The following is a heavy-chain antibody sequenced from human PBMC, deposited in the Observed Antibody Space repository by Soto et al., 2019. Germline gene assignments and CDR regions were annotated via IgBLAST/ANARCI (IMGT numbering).Heavy chain of an antibody. V-gene: IGHV3-23*01. J-gene: IGHJ4*02. Sequence: EVQLLESGGGLVQPGGSLRLSCAASGFTFSSYAMSWVRQAPGKGLEWVSAISGSGGSTYYADSVQGRFTISRDNSKKPLYLQMSILRAEDTAVLYCAKDIRYYDDIWGSPVLGFWGQGNLVAVSS. CDR1: GFTFSSYA. D-gene: IGHD3-16*01. CDR3: AKDIRYYDDIWGSPVLGF. CDR2: ISGSGGST.